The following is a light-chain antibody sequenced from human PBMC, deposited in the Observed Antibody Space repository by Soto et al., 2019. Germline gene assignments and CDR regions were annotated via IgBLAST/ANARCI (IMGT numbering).Light chain of an antibody. CDR3: QQSTTIPWT. V-gene: IGKV1-39*01. Sequence: DIQMTQSPSSLSASVGDIVTITCRASQSIRSYLNWYQQKPGKAPKLLIYAASSLQSGVPSSFSGSGSGTDFTLTISSLQPEDFATYYCQQSTTIPWTFGQGTKVEIK. J-gene: IGKJ1*01. CDR1: QSIRSY. CDR2: AAS.